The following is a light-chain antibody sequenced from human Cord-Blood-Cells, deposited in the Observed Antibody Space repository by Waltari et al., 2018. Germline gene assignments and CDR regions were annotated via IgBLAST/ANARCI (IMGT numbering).Light chain of an antibody. CDR3: QQSYSTPWT. CDR1: QSISSY. J-gene: IGKJ1*01. CDR2: AAS. V-gene: IGKV1-39*01. Sequence: DIKMTQSPSSLSASVGDRVTITCRESQSISSYLNWYQQKPGKAPKLLSYAASSLQSGVPSRFSGSGSETDFTLTISSLQPEDFATYYCQQSYSTPWTFGQVTKVEIK.